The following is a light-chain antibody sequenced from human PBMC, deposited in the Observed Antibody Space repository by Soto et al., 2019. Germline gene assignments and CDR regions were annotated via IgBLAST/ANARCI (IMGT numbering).Light chain of an antibody. Sequence: EIVLTQSPATLSLSPGERATLSCRASQSVDNYLDWYQQKPGQAPRLLIYGSSNRATGIPARFSGSGSGTDFSLTISSLEPEDFAVYYCQQRSTWPQTFGQGTK. V-gene: IGKV3-11*01. J-gene: IGKJ1*01. CDR2: GSS. CDR1: QSVDNY. CDR3: QQRSTWPQT.